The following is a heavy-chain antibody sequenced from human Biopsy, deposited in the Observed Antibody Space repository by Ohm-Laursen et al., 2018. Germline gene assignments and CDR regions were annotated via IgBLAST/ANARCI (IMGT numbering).Heavy chain of an antibody. V-gene: IGHV1-2*06. J-gene: IGHJ5*02. CDR2: VNPKKGDT. D-gene: IGHD2-21*02. Sequence: GSSVKVPCKTTGYTFTDDQIHWVREAPGQGLEWMGLVNPKKGDTRYAQKFQGRVTMTSDVSVATAYMELTELTSDDTAVYFCSREQHYYSAWGQGTLVTVSS. CDR3: SREQHYYSA. CDR1: GYTFTDDQ.